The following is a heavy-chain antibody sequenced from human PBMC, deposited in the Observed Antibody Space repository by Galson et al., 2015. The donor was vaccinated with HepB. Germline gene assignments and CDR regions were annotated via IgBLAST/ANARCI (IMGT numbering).Heavy chain of an antibody. CDR3: VAGVVISFYDY. CDR1: GLIVSENY. Sequence: SLRLSCTVSGLIVSENYMSWVRQAPGKGLEWVSVLYRGGSTYYTDSVEGRFTISRDNSKNTLHLQMNSMRAADTAISYCVAGVVISFYDYWGQGTLVTVSS. D-gene: IGHD3-3*01. J-gene: IGHJ4*02. CDR2: LYRGGST. V-gene: IGHV3-53*01.